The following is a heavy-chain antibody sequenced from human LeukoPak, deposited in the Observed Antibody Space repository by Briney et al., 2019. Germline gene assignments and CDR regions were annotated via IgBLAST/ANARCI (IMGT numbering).Heavy chain of an antibody. J-gene: IGHJ4*02. CDR1: GFTFNIFT. D-gene: IGHD7-27*01. CDR2: INTKSKTI. Sequence: PGGSLRLSCAASGFTFNIFTMNWVRQAPGKGLEWISYINTKSKTIYYADSVKGRFTISRDNAKNSLHLQMNRLRAEDTALYYCVRDRNWAFDYWGQGTLVTVSS. V-gene: IGHV3-48*01. CDR3: VRDRNWAFDY.